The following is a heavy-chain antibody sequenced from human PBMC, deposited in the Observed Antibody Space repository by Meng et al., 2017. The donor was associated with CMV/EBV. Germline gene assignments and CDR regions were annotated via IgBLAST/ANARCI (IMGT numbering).Heavy chain of an antibody. CDR1: VGSISSYY. J-gene: IGHJ5*02. CDR3: ARDLMNCSSTSRANWFDP. Sequence: QGQMQGPGPGLVIPSESLSLPCTVSVGSISSYYWSWIRQPAGKGLEWIGRIYTSGSTNYNPSLKSRVTMSVDTSKNQFSLKLSSVTAADTAVYYCARDLMNCSSTSRANWFDPWGQGTLVTVSS. CDR2: IYTSGST. V-gene: IGHV4-4*07. D-gene: IGHD2-2*01.